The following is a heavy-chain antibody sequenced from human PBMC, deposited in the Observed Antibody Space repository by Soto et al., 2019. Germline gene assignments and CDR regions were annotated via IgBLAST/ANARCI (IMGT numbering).Heavy chain of an antibody. J-gene: IGHJ6*02. CDR1: GYTFTSYW. CDR2: IDPSDSYI. V-gene: IGHV5-10-1*01. D-gene: IGHD2-15*01. Sequence: GESLKISCKTSGYTFTSYWITWVRQMPGKGLEWMGRIDPSDSYINYGPSFQGHVTISADKSITTAYLQWSSLKASDTAMYYCARAPRVAEGGYYYGMDVWGQGTTVTV. CDR3: ARAPRVAEGGYYYGMDV.